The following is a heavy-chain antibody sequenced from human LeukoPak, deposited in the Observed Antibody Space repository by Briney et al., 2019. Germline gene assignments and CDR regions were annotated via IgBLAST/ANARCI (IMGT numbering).Heavy chain of an antibody. CDR1: GFTFSNYA. CDR2: ISGSGSYI. J-gene: IGHJ4*02. Sequence: GRSLTLSCAASGFTFSNYAFHWVRQAPGKGLEWVSSISGSGSYIYYADSVKGRFTISRDNAKNSLYLQMNSLRAEDTAVYYCASEIVGATVLDYWGQGILVTVSS. D-gene: IGHD1-26*01. CDR3: ASEIVGATVLDY. V-gene: IGHV3-21*06.